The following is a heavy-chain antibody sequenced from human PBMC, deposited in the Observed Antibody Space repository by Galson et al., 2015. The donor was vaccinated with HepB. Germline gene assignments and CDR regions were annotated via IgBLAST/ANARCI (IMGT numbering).Heavy chain of an antibody. J-gene: IGHJ4*02. CDR3: AKARSFTVTADFDY. Sequence: SLRLSCAASGFTFDDYAMHWVRQAPGKGLEWVSGISWNSGSIGYADSVKGRFTISRDNAKNSLYLQMNSLRAEDTALYYCAKARSFTVTADFDYWGQGTLVTVSS. CDR1: GFTFDDYA. V-gene: IGHV3-9*01. D-gene: IGHD4-17*01. CDR2: ISWNSGSI.